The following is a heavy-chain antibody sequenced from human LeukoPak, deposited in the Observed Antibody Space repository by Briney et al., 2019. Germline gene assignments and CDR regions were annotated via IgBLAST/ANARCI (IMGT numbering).Heavy chain of an antibody. V-gene: IGHV4-34*09. CDR3: AREKTYYDILTGYYIGDAFDI. D-gene: IGHD3-9*01. J-gene: IGHJ3*02. CDR2: INHSGST. CDR1: GGSLSGYY. Sequence: PSETLSLTCAVYGGSLSGYYWNWIRQPPGKGLEWIGEINHSGSTNYNPSLKSRVTISVDTSKNQFSLKLSSVTAADTAVYYCAREKTYYDILTGYYIGDAFDIWGQGTMVTVSS.